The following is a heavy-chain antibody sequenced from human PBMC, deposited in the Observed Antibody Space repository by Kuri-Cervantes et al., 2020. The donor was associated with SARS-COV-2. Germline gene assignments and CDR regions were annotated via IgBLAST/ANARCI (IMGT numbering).Heavy chain of an antibody. CDR2: INWNGGST. CDR1: GFTFVDYG. D-gene: IGHD6-13*01. CDR3: ARDGRAYSSSWQPSYY. J-gene: IGHJ4*02. V-gene: IGHV3-20*04. Sequence: GGSLRLSCAASGFTFVDYGMSWVRQAPGKGLVWVSGINWNGGSTGYADSLKGRFTISRDNAKNSLYLQINSLRAEDTALYYCARDGRAYSSSWQPSYYWGQGTLVTVSS.